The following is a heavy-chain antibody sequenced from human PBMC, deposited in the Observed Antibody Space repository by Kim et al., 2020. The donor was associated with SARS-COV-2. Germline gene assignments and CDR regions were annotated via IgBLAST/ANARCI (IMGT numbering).Heavy chain of an antibody. CDR1: GGAVTNPSYS. CDR3: ARHPFNAYNDLIYFNS. D-gene: IGHD1-1*01. CDR2: ISYSGTT. Sequence: SETLSLMCSVSGGAVTNPSYSWGWIRQPPGKGLEWIARISYSGTTYSNPSLKSRVIMSLDTSENEVPLKVTSVTASDTAVYFCARHPFNAYNDLIYFNSWGRGILVTVSS. V-gene: IGHV4-39*01. J-gene: IGHJ4*02.